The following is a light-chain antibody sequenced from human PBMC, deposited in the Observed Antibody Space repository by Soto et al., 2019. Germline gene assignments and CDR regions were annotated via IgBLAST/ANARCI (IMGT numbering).Light chain of an antibody. J-gene: IGLJ2*01. V-gene: IGLV1-51*01. CDR3: GTWDNILGAV. Sequence: QSVSTQPPSVSAAPGQTVTISCSGSRSNIENNYVSWYQQLPGTAPQLLIYDNNKRASGIPDRFSASKSGTSATLGITALQSGDEADYYCGTWDNILGAVFGGGTKLTVL. CDR1: RSNIENNY. CDR2: DNN.